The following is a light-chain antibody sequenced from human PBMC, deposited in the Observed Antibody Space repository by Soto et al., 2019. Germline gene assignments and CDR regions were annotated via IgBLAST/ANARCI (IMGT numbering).Light chain of an antibody. CDR1: SNDVGGYAY. Sequence: QSALTQPASVSGSPGQSITTSCTGTSNDVGGYAYVSWYQQYPGKAPKLVISEVSNRPSGVSHRFSGSRSGNTASLTISGLQAEDEADYYCSSYTGSSTLYVFGTGTKLTVL. J-gene: IGLJ1*01. CDR2: EVS. CDR3: SSYTGSSTLYV. V-gene: IGLV2-14*01.